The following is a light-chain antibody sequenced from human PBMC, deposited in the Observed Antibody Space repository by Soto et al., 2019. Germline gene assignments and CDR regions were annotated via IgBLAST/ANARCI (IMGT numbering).Light chain of an antibody. Sequence: QSALTQPASVSGSPGQSITISCTGTSSVLAIYNYVSWYQQQPGKAPKLMIYQVTNRPSGVSNRFSGSRSGNTASLTISGLQAEDEADYYCSSYTDSSNYVFGTGTKVTVL. CDR2: QVT. J-gene: IGLJ1*01. CDR1: SSVLAIYNY. CDR3: SSYTDSSNYV. V-gene: IGLV2-14*01.